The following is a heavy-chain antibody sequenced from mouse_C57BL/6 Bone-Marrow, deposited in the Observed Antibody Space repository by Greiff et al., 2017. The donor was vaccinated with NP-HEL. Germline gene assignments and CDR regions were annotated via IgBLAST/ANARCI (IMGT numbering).Heavy chain of an antibody. Sequence: EVKVEESGGGLVQPGGSMKLSCVASGFTFSNYWMNWVRQSPEKGLEWVAQIRLKSDNYATHYAESVKGRFTISSDDSKSSVYLQMNNLRAEDTGIYYCTNIYYYGSDYWGQGTTLTVSS. CDR1: GFTFSNYW. CDR2: IRLKSDNYAT. V-gene: IGHV6-3*01. J-gene: IGHJ2*01. CDR3: TNIYYYGSDY. D-gene: IGHD1-1*01.